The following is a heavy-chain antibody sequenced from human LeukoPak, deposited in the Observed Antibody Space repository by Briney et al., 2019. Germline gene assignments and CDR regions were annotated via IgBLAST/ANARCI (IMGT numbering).Heavy chain of an antibody. D-gene: IGHD2-2*01. CDR3: AGGRYCSSTSCYGPGGFDP. V-gene: IGHV3-11*01. J-gene: IGHJ5*02. CDR1: GFTFSDYY. Sequence: PGGSLRLSCAASGFTFSDYYMSWIRQAPGKGLEWVSYISSSGSTIYYADSVKGRFTISRDNAKNSLYLQMNSLRAEDTAVYYCAGGRYCSSTSCYGPGGFDPWGQETLVTVSS. CDR2: ISSSGSTI.